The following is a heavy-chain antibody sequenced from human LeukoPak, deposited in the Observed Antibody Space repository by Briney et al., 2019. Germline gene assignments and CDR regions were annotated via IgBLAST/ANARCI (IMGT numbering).Heavy chain of an antibody. J-gene: IGHJ4*02. CDR2: IIRGGVAI. V-gene: IGHV3-23*01. CDR1: GFTFSNHA. CDR3: AKDGFDYYDSSGYYYFNY. D-gene: IGHD3-22*01. Sequence: GGPLRLSCAASGFTFSNHAMSWVRQAPGKGLQWVSAIIRGGVAIYYADSVKGRFTISRDNSKNTLYLQMNSLRAEDTAVYYCAKDGFDYYDSSGYYYFNYWGQGTLVTVPS.